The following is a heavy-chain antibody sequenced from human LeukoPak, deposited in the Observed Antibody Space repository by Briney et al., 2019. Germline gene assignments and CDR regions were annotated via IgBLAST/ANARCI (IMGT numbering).Heavy chain of an antibody. CDR2: IYSGGST. V-gene: IGHV3-53*04. CDR1: GFTVSSNY. Sequence: GGSLRLSWAASGFTVSSNYMSWVRQAPGKGLEWVSVIYSGGSTYYADSVKGRFTISRHNSKNTLYLQMNSLRAEDTAVYYCARGMDSGSPYYYYYYGMDVWGQGITVTVSS. D-gene: IGHD1-26*01. CDR3: ARGMDSGSPYYYYYYGMDV. J-gene: IGHJ6*02.